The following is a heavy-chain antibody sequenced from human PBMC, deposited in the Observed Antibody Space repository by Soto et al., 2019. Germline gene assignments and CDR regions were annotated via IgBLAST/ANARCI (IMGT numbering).Heavy chain of an antibody. CDR3: ARVRGYDLDYYYYMDV. CDR2: IYYSGST. CDR1: GGSISSYY. Sequence: SETLSLTCTVSGGSISSYYWSWIRQPPGKGLEWIGYIYYSGSTNYNPSLKSRVTISVDTSKNQFSLKLSSVTAADTAVYYCARVRGYDLDYYYYMDVWGKGTTVTGSS. J-gene: IGHJ6*03. V-gene: IGHV4-59*01. D-gene: IGHD5-12*01.